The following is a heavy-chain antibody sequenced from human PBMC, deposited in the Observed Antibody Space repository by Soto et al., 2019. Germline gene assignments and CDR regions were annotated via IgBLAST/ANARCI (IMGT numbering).Heavy chain of an antibody. J-gene: IGHJ6*02. D-gene: IGHD5-18*01. CDR3: ARISSVDPYGYVNGGLDV. V-gene: IGHV4-59*01. CDR1: GFSIRSYY. Sequence: EPLALTCNVSGFSIRSYYWSWIRQSPEKGLEWIGYFYHSGNSNYNPSLKSRVTISVDTSKNQLSLSLRSVTAADTAGYFCARISSVDPYGYVNGGLDVWGQGTTVTVSS. CDR2: FYHSGNS.